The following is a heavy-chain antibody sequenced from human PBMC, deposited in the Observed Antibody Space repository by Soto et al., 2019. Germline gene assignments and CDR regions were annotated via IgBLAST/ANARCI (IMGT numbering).Heavy chain of an antibody. D-gene: IGHD6-19*01. Sequence: SETLSLTCTVSGGSISSSSYYWGWIRQPPGKGLEWIGSIFYTGNTYYNPSLKSRVTISVDTSKNQFSLKLSSVTAADTAVYYCARRVAGDVGRHFDYWGQGTLVTVSS. J-gene: IGHJ4*02. CDR2: IFYTGNT. CDR1: GGSISSSSYY. CDR3: ARRVAGDVGRHFDY. V-gene: IGHV4-39*01.